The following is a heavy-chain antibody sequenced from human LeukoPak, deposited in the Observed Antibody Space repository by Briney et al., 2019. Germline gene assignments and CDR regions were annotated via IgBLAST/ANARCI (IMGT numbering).Heavy chain of an antibody. CDR2: IYYSGST. CDR1: GGSISSGDYY. V-gene: IGHV4-30-4*01. Sequence: SETLSLTCTVSGGSISSGDYYWSWIRQPPGKGLEWIGYIYYSGSTYYNPSLESRVTISVDTSKNQFSLKLSSVTAADTAVYYCGGQQLVEGAHTFDYWGQGTLVTVSS. J-gene: IGHJ4*02. D-gene: IGHD6-13*01. CDR3: GGQQLVEGAHTFDY.